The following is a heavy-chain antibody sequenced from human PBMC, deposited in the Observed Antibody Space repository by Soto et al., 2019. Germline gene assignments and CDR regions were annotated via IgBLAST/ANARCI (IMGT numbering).Heavy chain of an antibody. CDR2: INAANGDT. CDR3: ARAPLIIGHITNSGEASPGVLDY. D-gene: IGHD3-3*01. V-gene: IGHV1-3*01. Sequence: ASVKVSCKASGYTFTSYGIHWVRQAPGQRLEWMGWINAANGDTKYSPKFQGRVTITRDTSASTAYMELNNLRSDESALYYCARAPLIIGHITNSGEASPGVLDYWGQGTPVTVSS. CDR1: GYTFTSYG. J-gene: IGHJ4*02.